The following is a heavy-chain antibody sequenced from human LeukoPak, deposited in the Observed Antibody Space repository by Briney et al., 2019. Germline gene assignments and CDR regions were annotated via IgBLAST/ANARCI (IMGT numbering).Heavy chain of an antibody. CDR3: AKVRLLRYFDWSSPGDFDY. Sequence: GGSLRLSCAASGFTFSSYGMHWVRQAPGKGLEWVAVISHDGSNKYYADSVKGRFTISRDNSKNTLYLQMNSLRAEDTAVYYCAKVRLLRYFDWSSPGDFDYWGQGTLVTVSS. CDR2: ISHDGSNK. D-gene: IGHD3-9*01. V-gene: IGHV3-30*18. CDR1: GFTFSSYG. J-gene: IGHJ4*02.